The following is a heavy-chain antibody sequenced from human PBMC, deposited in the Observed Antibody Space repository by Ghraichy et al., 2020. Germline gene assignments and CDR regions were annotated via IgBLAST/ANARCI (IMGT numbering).Heavy chain of an antibody. CDR3: ARGGLRSPQPYYYGMDV. CDR1: GFTFSSYD. J-gene: IGHJ6*02. Sequence: GGSLRLSCAASGFTFSSYDMHWVRQATGKGLEWVSAIGTAGDTYYPGSVKGRFTISRENAKNSLYLQMNSLRAGDTAVYYCARGGLRSPQPYYYGMDVWGQGTTVTVSS. D-gene: IGHD4-17*01. V-gene: IGHV3-13*01. CDR2: IGTAGDT.